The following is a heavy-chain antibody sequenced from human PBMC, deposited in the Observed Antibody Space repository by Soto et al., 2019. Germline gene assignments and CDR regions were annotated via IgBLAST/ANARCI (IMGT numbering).Heavy chain of an antibody. Sequence: GGSMRLSCVVSGFTFSSYWMNWVRQAPGKGLEWVANIKQDGSEKYYVDSAKGRFTISRDNAKNSLYLQMNSLSAEDTAIYYCATSRTFDYWGQGTLVTGSS. CDR2: IKQDGSEK. CDR1: GFTFSSYW. D-gene: IGHD6-13*01. J-gene: IGHJ4*02. V-gene: IGHV3-7*01. CDR3: ATSRTFDY.